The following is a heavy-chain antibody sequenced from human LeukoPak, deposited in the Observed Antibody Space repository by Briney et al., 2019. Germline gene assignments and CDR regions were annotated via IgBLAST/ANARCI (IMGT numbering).Heavy chain of an antibody. J-gene: IGHJ4*02. D-gene: IGHD6-19*01. CDR3: AGHSSGWSRFDY. Sequence: SQTLSLTCAISGDNVSTNSGAWNWIRQSPSRGLEWLGRTFYRSKWYFDYAVSVKSRLTINPDTSKNQFSLQLDSVTPEDTAVYFCAGHSSGWSRFDYWGQGTLVTVSS. V-gene: IGHV6-1*01. CDR2: TFYRSKWYF. CDR1: GDNVSTNSGA.